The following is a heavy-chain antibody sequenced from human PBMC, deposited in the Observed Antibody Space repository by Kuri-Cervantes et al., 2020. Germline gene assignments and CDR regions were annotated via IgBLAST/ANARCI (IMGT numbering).Heavy chain of an antibody. Sequence: SETLSLTCTVSGGSISSYYWSWIRQPPGKGLEWIGYIYYSGSTNYNPSLKSRVTISVDKSKDQFSLKLSSVTAADTAVYYCARGITFTMVRGVSTPFDPWGQGTLVTVSS. CDR2: IYYSGST. V-gene: IGHV4-59*12. CDR3: ARGITFTMVRGVSTPFDP. D-gene: IGHD3-10*01. J-gene: IGHJ5*02. CDR1: GGSISSYY.